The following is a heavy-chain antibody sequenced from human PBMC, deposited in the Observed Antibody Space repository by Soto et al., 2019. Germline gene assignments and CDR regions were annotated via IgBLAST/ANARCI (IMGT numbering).Heavy chain of an antibody. J-gene: IGHJ4*02. V-gene: IGHV1-8*02. CDR3: ARRAETNGWNGFGADKYYFDF. CDR2: MNPNTGNS. CDR1: GFTFTSSA. Sequence: ASVKVSCKASGFTFTSSAVQWVRQATGQGLEWMGWMNPNTGNSGYAQKFQGRVTMTSDTSISTAHMELSSLRSEDTAVYYCARRAETNGWNGFGADKYYFDFWGQGTLVTVSP. D-gene: IGHD1-1*01.